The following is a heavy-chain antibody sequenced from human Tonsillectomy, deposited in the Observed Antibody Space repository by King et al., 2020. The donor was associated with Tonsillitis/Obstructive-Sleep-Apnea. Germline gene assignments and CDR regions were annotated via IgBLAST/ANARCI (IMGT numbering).Heavy chain of an antibody. CDR1: GFTFSSYA. V-gene: IGHV3-30*04. D-gene: IGHD6-13*01. J-gene: IGHJ6*02. CDR3: ARSRRNGYSSNHGMDV. CDR2: ISYDGSNK. Sequence: VQLVESGGGVVQPGRSLRLSCAASGFTFSSYAMHWVRQAPGKGLEWVAVISYDGSNKYYADSVKGRFTISRDNSKNTLYLQMNSLRAEDTAVYYCARSRRNGYSSNHGMDVWGQGTTVTVSS.